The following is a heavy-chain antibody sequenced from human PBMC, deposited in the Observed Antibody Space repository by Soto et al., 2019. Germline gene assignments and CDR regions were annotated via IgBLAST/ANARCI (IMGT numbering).Heavy chain of an antibody. D-gene: IGHD3-10*02. CDR3: ASHQGWLCSYYDDYGVDV. Sequence: ASVKVSCKASGYTFTSYGISWVRQALGQGLEWMGWISAYNGNTNYAQKLQGRVTMTTDTSTSTAYMELRSLRSDDTAVYYCASHQGWLCSYYDDYGVDVWGQGTTDTVS. CDR1: GYTFTSYG. CDR2: ISAYNGNT. V-gene: IGHV1-18*04. J-gene: IGHJ6*01.